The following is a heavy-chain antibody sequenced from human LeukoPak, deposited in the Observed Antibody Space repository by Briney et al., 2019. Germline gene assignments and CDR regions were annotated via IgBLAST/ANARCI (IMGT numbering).Heavy chain of an antibody. D-gene: IGHD2-2*01. CDR1: GGTFSSYA. Sequence: ASVKVSCKTSGGTFSSYAINWVRQAPGQGLEWMGWISAYNGNTNYAQKLQGRVTMTTDTSTSTAYMELRSLRSDDTAVYYCARVSGGTSSDYYYYMDVWGKGTTVTVSS. CDR3: ARVSGGTSSDYYYYMDV. V-gene: IGHV1-18*01. J-gene: IGHJ6*03. CDR2: ISAYNGNT.